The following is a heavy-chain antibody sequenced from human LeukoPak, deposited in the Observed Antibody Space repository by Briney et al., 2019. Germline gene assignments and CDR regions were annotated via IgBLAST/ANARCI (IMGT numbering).Heavy chain of an antibody. CDR3: ARDSYYGSGSYYRYTFDY. D-gene: IGHD3-10*01. CDR1: GFTFDDYG. J-gene: IGHJ4*02. CDR2: IYSGGTT. Sequence: PGGSLRLSCAASGFTFDDYGMSWVRQAPGKGLEWVSVIYSGGTTYYADSVKGRFTISRDNSKNTLYLQMNSLRAEDTAVYYCARDSYYGSGSYYRYTFDYWGQGTLVTVSS. V-gene: IGHV3-53*01.